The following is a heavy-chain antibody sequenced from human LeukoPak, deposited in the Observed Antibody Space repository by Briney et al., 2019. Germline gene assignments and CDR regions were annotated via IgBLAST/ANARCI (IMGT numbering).Heavy chain of an antibody. CDR2: ILPGGGDT. CDR1: GFTFSSYA. V-gene: IGHV3-23*01. CDR3: AKDMGPPNYYGSGSYTFDY. Sequence: GGSLRLSCAASGFTFSSYAMTWVRQAPGKGLEWVSTILPGGGDTYYADSVKGRFTISRDNSKNTLYLQMNSLRAEDTAVYYCAKDMGPPNYYGSGSYTFDYWGQGTLVTVSS. J-gene: IGHJ4*02. D-gene: IGHD3-10*01.